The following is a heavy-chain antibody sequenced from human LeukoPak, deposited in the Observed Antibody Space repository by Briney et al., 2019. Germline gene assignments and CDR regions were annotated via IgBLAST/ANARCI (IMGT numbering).Heavy chain of an antibody. J-gene: IGHJ6*02. D-gene: IGHD4-4*01. Sequence: PGGSLRLSCAASGFTFSSYAMHLVRQAPGKGLEWVAVISYDGSNKYYADSVKGRFTISRDNSKNTLYLQMNSLRAEDTAVYYCARDFFVPWVTTVTPYHYYYYGMDVWGQGTTVTVSS. CDR3: ARDFFVPWVTTVTPYHYYYYGMDV. CDR1: GFTFSSYA. V-gene: IGHV3-30-3*01. CDR2: ISYDGSNK.